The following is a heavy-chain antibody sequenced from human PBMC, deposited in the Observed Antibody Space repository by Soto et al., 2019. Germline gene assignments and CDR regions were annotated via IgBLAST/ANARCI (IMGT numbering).Heavy chain of an antibody. CDR2: ISEDAETD. J-gene: IGHJ6*02. D-gene: IGHD3-10*01. CDR3: AKAPFRRPYYFYGMDV. CDR1: GFTFSDFG. V-gene: IGHV3-30*18. Sequence: PGGSLRLSCVASGFTFSDFGMHWVRQGPGKGLKWLAVISEDAETDFHADSVKGRFTVSRDNFKETLYLQMNSLTTDDSGVYFCAKAPFRRPYYFYGMDVWGQGTTVTVSS.